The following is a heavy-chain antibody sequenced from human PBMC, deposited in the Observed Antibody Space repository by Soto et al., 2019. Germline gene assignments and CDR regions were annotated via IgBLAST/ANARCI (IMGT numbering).Heavy chain of an antibody. J-gene: IGHJ4*01. CDR2: IFYSGST. CDR1: GCSLSSSNW. CDR3: VHHGGDPYYHDF. Sequence: SETLSLTCAFSGCSLSSSNWWIWVHQPPGKALEWLGEIFYSGSTKYNPSLNSRVTISADQSKNHLSLRLSSVTAADTAVYYCVHHGGDPYYHDFWGQGMLVPVS. D-gene: IGHD4-17*01. V-gene: IGHV4-4*02.